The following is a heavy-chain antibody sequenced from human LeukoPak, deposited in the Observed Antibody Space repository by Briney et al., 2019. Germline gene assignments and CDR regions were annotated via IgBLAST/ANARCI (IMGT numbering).Heavy chain of an antibody. J-gene: IGHJ4*02. CDR2: IYTSGST. CDR1: GGSISSYY. CDR3: ARLPRGIAAAGKGDFDY. Sequence: PSETLSLTCTVSGGSISSYYWSWIRQPPGKGLEWIGYIYTSGSTNYNPSLKSRVTISVDTSKNQFSLKLSPVTAADTAVYYCARLPRGIAAAGKGDFDYWGQGTLVTVSS. D-gene: IGHD6-13*01. V-gene: IGHV4-4*09.